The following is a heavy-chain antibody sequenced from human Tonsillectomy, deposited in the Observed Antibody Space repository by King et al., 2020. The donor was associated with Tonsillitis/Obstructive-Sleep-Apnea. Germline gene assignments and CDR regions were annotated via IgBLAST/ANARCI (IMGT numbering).Heavy chain of an antibody. Sequence: QLVQSGAEVKKPGESLKISCKGSGYSFTSYWIGWVRQMPGKGLEWMGIIYPGDSDTRYSPSFQGQVTISADKSISTAYLQWSSLKASDTAMYYCARESLWFGELLGFDAFDIWGQGTMVTVSS. CDR2: IYPGDSDT. CDR3: ARESLWFGELLGFDAFDI. D-gene: IGHD3-10*01. J-gene: IGHJ3*02. CDR1: GYSFTSYW. V-gene: IGHV5-51*01.